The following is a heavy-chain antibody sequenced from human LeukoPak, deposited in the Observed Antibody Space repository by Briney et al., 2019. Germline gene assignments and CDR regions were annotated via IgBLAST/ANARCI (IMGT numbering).Heavy chain of an antibody. J-gene: IGHJ6*02. CDR2: INPNSGGT. Sequence: ASVKVSCKASGYTFTGYYMHWVRQAPGQGLEWMGWINPNSGGTNYAQKFKGRVTMTRDTSISTAYMELSRLRSDDTAVYYCARGYYYDSSGYYFPSYGMDVWGQGTTVTVSS. CDR3: ARGYYYDSSGYYFPSYGMDV. V-gene: IGHV1-2*02. D-gene: IGHD3-22*01. CDR1: GYTFTGYY.